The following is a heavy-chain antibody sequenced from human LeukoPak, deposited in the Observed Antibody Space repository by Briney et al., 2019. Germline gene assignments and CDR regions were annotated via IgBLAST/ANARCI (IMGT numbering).Heavy chain of an antibody. D-gene: IGHD1-14*01. Sequence: SVKVSCKASGYTFTSYDIIWVRQAPGQGLEWMGGIIPIFGTANYAQKFQGRVTITADESTSTAYMELSSLRSEDTAVYYCARAENLGGLDYWGQGTLVTVSS. CDR1: GYTFTSYD. V-gene: IGHV1-69*13. CDR3: ARAENLGGLDY. J-gene: IGHJ4*02. CDR2: IIPIFGTA.